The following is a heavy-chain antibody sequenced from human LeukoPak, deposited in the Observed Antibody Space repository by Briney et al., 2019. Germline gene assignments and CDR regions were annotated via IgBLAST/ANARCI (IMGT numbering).Heavy chain of an antibody. D-gene: IGHD6-13*01. CDR3: ARSKLVWARDAFDI. J-gene: IGHJ3*02. Sequence: SETLSLTCTVSGGSISSYYWSWIRQPAGKGLEWIGRIYTSGSTNYNPSLKSRVTMSVDTSKNQFSLKLSSVTAADTAVYYCARSKLVWARDAFDIWGQGTMVTVSS. CDR2: IYTSGST. V-gene: IGHV4-4*07. CDR1: GGSISSYY.